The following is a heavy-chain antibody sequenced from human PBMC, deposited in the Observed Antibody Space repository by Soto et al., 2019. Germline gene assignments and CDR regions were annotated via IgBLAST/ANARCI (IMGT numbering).Heavy chain of an antibody. CDR1: GYSISSGYY. J-gene: IGHJ4*02. V-gene: IGHV4-38-2*01. Sequence: PSETLSLTCAVSGYSISSGYYWGWIRQPPGKGLEWIGSIYHSGSTYYNPSLKSRVTISVDASKNQFSLKLSSVTAAATAVYYCARVGRWTMYYYGSGDFDYRGQGTLVTVSS. CDR3: ARVGRWTMYYYGSGDFDY. CDR2: IYHSGST. D-gene: IGHD3-10*01.